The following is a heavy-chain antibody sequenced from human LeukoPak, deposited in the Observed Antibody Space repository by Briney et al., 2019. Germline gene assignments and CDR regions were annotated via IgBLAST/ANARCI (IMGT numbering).Heavy chain of an antibody. CDR2: IFTRGTT. J-gene: IGHJ4*02. CDR3: ARSSLAVYFNY. Sequence: SQTLSLTCTVSGGSISSGSYYWNWIRRPAGKGLEWLGNIFTRGTTNYNASLESRLTISLDTARNQFSLSLRSVTAADTAIYFCARSSLAVYFNYGGQGTLVTAAS. CDR1: GGSISSGSYY. D-gene: IGHD6-19*01. V-gene: IGHV4-61*09.